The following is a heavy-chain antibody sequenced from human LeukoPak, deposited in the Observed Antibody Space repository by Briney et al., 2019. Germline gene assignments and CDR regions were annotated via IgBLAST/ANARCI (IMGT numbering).Heavy chain of an antibody. CDR1: GLTFSDYA. V-gene: IGHV3-23*01. CDR3: AKELRPNDC. Sequence: PGGSLRLSCAASGLTFSDYAMSWVRQAPGKGLEWVSAISISGDNTYYADSVKGRFTISRDNSKNTPYLQMNSLRAEDTAIYYCAKELRPNDCWGRGTLVTVSS. J-gene: IGHJ4*02. D-gene: IGHD3-3*01. CDR2: ISISGDNT.